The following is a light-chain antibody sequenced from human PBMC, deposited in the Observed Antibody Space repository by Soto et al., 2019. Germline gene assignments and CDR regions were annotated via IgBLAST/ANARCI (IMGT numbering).Light chain of an antibody. CDR2: LNSDGSH. J-gene: IGLJ7*01. CDR3: QTWGTGIAV. V-gene: IGLV4-69*01. CDR1: SGHSSYA. Sequence: QPVLTQSPSASASLGASVKLTCTLSSGHSSYAIAWHQQQPEKGPRYLMKLNSDGSHSKGDGIPDRFSGSSSGAERYLTISSLQSEDEADYYCQTWGTGIAVFGGGTQRTVL.